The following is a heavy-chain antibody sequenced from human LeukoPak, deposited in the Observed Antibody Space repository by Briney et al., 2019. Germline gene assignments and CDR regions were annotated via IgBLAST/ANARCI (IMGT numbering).Heavy chain of an antibody. CDR3: ARGQGYCSSTSCFHYYYGMDV. CDR2: INHSGST. CDR1: GGSFSGYY. V-gene: IGHV4-34*01. D-gene: IGHD2-2*01. Sequence: KSSETLSLTCAVYGGSFSGYYWSWIRQPPEKGLEWIGEINHSGSTNYNPSLKSRVTISVDTSKNQFSLKLSSVTAADTAVYYCARGQGYCSSTSCFHYYYGMDVWGQGTTVTSP. J-gene: IGHJ6*02.